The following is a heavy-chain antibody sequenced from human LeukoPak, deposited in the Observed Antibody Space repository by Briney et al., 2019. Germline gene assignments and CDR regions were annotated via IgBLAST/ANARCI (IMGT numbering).Heavy chain of an antibody. CDR2: INSDGSST. CDR3: ARSPPWVAGTGYDY. Sequence: GGSLRLSCAASGFTFSSYAMSWVRQAPGKGLVWVSRINSDGSSTSYADSVKGRFTISRDNAKNTLYLQMNSLRAEDAAVYYCARSPPWVAGTGYDYWGQGTLVTVSS. V-gene: IGHV3-74*01. D-gene: IGHD6-19*01. CDR1: GFTFSSYA. J-gene: IGHJ4*02.